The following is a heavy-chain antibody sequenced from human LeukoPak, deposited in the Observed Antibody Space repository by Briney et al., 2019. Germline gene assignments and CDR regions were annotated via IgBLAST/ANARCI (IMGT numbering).Heavy chain of an antibody. D-gene: IGHD2-2*01. CDR1: GFTFSSYA. CDR2: ISSNGGST. Sequence: GGSLRLSCAASGFTFSSYAMHWVRQAPGKGLEYVSAISSNGGSTYYANSVKGRFTISRDNSKNTLYLQMGSLRAEDTAVYYCARDTSIVVVPAASLDYWGQGTLVTVSS. J-gene: IGHJ4*02. V-gene: IGHV3-64*01. CDR3: ARDTSIVVVPAASLDY.